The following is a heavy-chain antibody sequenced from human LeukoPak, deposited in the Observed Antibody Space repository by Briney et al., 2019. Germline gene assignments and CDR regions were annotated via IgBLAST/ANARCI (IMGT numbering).Heavy chain of an antibody. CDR3: ARERPYGGNPDAPNYYMDV. J-gene: IGHJ6*03. V-gene: IGHV1-69*05. CDR2: IIPIFGTA. D-gene: IGHD4-23*01. Sequence: GASVKVSCKASGFTFTVYYIHWVRQAPGQGLEWMGGIIPIFGTANYAQKFQGRVTITTDESTSTAYMELSSLRSEDTAVYYCARERPYGGNPDAPNYYMDVWGKGTTVTVSS. CDR1: GFTFTVYY.